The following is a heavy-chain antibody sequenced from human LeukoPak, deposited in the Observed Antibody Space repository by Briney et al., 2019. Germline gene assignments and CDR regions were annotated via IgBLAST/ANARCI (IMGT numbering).Heavy chain of an antibody. V-gene: IGHV4-59*12. D-gene: IGHD4-17*01. Sequence: SETLSLTCTVSGGSISGYYWSWIRQPPGKGLEWIGYIYYSGSTNYNPSLKSRVTISVDTSKNQLSLKLSSVTAADTAVYYCAREKPTGSLDYWGQGTLVTVSS. CDR3: AREKPTGSLDY. J-gene: IGHJ4*02. CDR1: GGSISGYY. CDR2: IYYSGST.